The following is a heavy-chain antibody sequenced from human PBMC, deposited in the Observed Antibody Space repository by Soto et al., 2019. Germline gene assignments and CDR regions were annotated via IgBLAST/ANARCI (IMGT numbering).Heavy chain of an antibody. CDR3: ARDDDRRMTTNVYDNNGMDV. CDR1: GGYISSGGYY. V-gene: IGHV4-31*03. J-gene: IGHJ6*01. D-gene: IGHD4-4*01. Sequence: SETLSLTCTVSGGYISSGGYYWRWLRQHPGKCLEWIGYISYSRRTYYNPSLKSRVPISVDTSKNQFSLQLSSVTAADTAVYYCARDDDRRMTTNVYDNNGMDVWGPGATVTVAS. CDR2: ISYSRRT.